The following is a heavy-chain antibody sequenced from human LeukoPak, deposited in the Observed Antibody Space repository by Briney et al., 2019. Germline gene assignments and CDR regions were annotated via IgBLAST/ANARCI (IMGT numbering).Heavy chain of an antibody. D-gene: IGHD3-3*01. V-gene: IGHV3-11*04. CDR2: ISSSGNTI. Sequence: GGSLRLSCAASGFTLSDYYMSWIRQAPGKGLEWVSYISSSGNTISYADSVKGRFTISRDNAKNSLYLQMNSLRAEDTAVYYCARGSVGTSYDFWSGYPYDAFDIWGQGTMVTVSS. CDR3: ARGSVGTSYDFWSGYPYDAFDI. J-gene: IGHJ3*02. CDR1: GFTLSDYY.